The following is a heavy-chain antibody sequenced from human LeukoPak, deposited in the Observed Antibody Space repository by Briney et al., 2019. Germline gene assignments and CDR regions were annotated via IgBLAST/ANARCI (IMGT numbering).Heavy chain of an antibody. Sequence: GGSLRLSCAASGFTFSNYGMHWVRQAPGKGLEWVANIKQDGSEKYYVDSVKGRFTISRDNAKNSLYLQMNSLRAEDTAVYYCARSSHTMIVEVDAFDIWGQGTMVTVSS. CDR2: IKQDGSEK. J-gene: IGHJ3*02. V-gene: IGHV3-7*01. CDR3: ARSSHTMIVEVDAFDI. CDR1: GFTFSNYG. D-gene: IGHD3-22*01.